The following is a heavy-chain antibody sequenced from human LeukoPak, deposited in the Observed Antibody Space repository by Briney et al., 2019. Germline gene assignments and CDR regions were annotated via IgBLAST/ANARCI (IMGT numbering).Heavy chain of an antibody. CDR2: INPSGGRT. CDR1: GYTFTTYY. CDR3: ARGPSITMVRGGQWYYYMDV. D-gene: IGHD3-10*01. Sequence: GSVKVSCKASGYTFTTYYMHWVRQAPGQGLEWMGIINPSGGRTTHAQKFQGRVTMTRDTSTSTVYMELRSLRSEDTAVYYCARGPSITMVRGGQWYYYMDVWGKGTTVTISS. J-gene: IGHJ6*03. V-gene: IGHV1-46*01.